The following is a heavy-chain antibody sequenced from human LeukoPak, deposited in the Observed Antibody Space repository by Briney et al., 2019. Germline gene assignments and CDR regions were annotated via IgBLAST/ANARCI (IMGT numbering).Heavy chain of an antibody. J-gene: IGHJ4*02. D-gene: IGHD5-18*01. V-gene: IGHV4-59*01. CDR2: IYYSGST. Sequence: SETLSLTCTVSGGSISSYYWSWIRQPPGKGLEWIGYIYYSGSTNYNPSLKSRVTISVDTSKNQFSLKLSSVTAADTAVYYCARAGYSYDKSFDYWGQGTLVTVSS. CDR1: GGSISSYY. CDR3: ARAGYSYDKSFDY.